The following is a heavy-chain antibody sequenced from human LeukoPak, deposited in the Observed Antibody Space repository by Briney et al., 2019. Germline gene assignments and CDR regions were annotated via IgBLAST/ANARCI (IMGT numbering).Heavy chain of an antibody. V-gene: IGHV4-59*01. CDR3: AILSLYCSSTSCYLGHFDY. D-gene: IGHD2-2*01. Sequence: SETLSLTCTVSGCSIRSYYWSWIRQPPGKGLEWLGYISYIGSTNYNPSLKSRVTISVDTSKNQFSLKLSSVTAADTAVYYCAILSLYCSSTSCYLGHFDYWGQGTLVTVSS. CDR2: ISYIGST. CDR1: GCSIRSYY. J-gene: IGHJ4*02.